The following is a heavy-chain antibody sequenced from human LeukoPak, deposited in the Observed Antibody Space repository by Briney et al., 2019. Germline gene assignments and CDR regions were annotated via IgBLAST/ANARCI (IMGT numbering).Heavy chain of an antibody. V-gene: IGHV3-30*02. CDR3: AKDRYSSSWVGEYFDY. CDR2: IRYDGSNK. J-gene: IGHJ4*02. Sequence: PGGSLRLSCAASGFTFSSYGMHWVRQAPGKGLEWVAFIRYDGSNKYYADSVKGRFTISRDNSKNTLYLQMNSLRAEDTAVYYCAKDRYSSSWVGEYFDYWGQGTLVTVSS. D-gene: IGHD6-13*01. CDR1: GFTFSSYG.